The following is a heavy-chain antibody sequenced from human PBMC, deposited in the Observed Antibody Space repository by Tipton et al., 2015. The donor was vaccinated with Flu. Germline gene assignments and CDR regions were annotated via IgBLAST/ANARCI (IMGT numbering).Heavy chain of an antibody. CDR2: IIPIFGTA. D-gene: IGHD3-22*01. V-gene: IGHV1-69*12. CDR3: AYYYDSSGYYYLAFDI. J-gene: IGHJ3*02. Sequence: QVQLVQSGAEVKKPGSSVKVSCKASGGTFSSYAISWVRQAPGQGLEWMGGIIPIFGTANYAQKFQGRVTITADESTSTAYVELSSLRSEDTAVYYCAYYYDSSGYYYLAFDIWGQGTMVTVSS. CDR1: GGTFSSYA.